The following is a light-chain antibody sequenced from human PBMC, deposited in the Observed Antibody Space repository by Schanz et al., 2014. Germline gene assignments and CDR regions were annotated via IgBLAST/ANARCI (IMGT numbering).Light chain of an antibody. CDR2: EVS. Sequence: QSVLTQPPSVSGSPGQSVTISCTGTSNDVGSYNRVSWYQQPPGTAPKLMIYEVSNRPSGVPDRFSGSKSGNTASLTISGXXDEDEDDYYCSSYTSSSPWVFGGGTKLTVL. V-gene: IGLV2-18*02. CDR3: SSYTSSSPWV. CDR1: SNDVGSYNR. J-gene: IGLJ3*02.